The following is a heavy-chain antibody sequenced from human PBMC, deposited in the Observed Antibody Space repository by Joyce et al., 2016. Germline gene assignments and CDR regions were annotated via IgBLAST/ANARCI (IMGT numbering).Heavy chain of an antibody. CDR1: GGSVSTHS. J-gene: IGHJ4*02. CDR3: ARVGYCTNSGCRYFDY. D-gene: IGHD2-8*01. Sequence: QVQLQESGPRLVKPSETLSLTCTVSGGSVSTHSWAWSRQPPGNRLESIRYVESTGDTNYSPSLKGRVVISKDTSRNQFSLKLASVTAADTAVYYCARVGYCTNSGCRYFDYWGLGILVTVSS. V-gene: IGHV4-59*02. CDR2: VESTGDT.